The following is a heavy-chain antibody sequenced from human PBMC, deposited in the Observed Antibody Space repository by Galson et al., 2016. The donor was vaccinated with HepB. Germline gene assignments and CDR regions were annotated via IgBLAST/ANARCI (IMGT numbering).Heavy chain of an antibody. CDR3: AREGIFGSGWFYLDS. J-gene: IGHJ4*02. D-gene: IGHD6-19*01. CDR1: GFTFSSYG. Sequence: SLRLSCAVSGFTFSSYGMYWVRQAPGKGLEWVAGIWFDGSNKFHADSVKGRFTISRDNSKNTLWLQLNSLRAEDTALYYCAREGIFGSGWFYLDSWGQGTLVTVSS. V-gene: IGHV3-33*07. CDR2: IWFDGSNK.